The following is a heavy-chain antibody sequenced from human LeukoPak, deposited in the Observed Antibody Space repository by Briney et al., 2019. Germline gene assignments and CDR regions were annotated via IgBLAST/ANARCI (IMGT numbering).Heavy chain of an antibody. Sequence: VASVKVSCKASGGTFSSYAISWVRQAPGQGLEWKGRIIPIFGTANYAQKFQGRVTITTDESTSTAYMELSSLRSEDTAVYYCARGGDGYDYWGQGTLVTVSS. CDR3: ARGGDGYDY. V-gene: IGHV1-69*05. CDR2: IIPIFGTA. D-gene: IGHD5-24*01. CDR1: GGTFSSYA. J-gene: IGHJ4*02.